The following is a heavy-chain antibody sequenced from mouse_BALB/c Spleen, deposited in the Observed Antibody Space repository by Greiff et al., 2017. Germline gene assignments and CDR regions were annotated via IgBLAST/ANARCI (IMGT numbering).Heavy chain of an antibody. V-gene: IGHV5-17*02. CDR2: ISSGSSTI. D-gene: IGHD2-1*01. CDR3: ARYGNYYYAMDY. J-gene: IGHJ4*01. CDR1: GFTFSCFG. Sequence: EVMLVESGGGLVQPGGSLKLSCAASGFTFSCFGMHWVRQAPEKGLEWVAYISSGSSTIYYADTVKGRFTISRDNPKNTLFLQMTSLRSEDTAMYYCARYGNYYYAMDYWGQGTSVTVSS.